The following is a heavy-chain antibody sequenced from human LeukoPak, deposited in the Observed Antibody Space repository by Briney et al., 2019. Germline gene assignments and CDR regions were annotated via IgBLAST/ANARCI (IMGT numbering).Heavy chain of an antibody. CDR2: ISGSGDST. CDR1: GFTFSKSA. CDR3: ARDSSSWLEPFDY. D-gene: IGHD6-13*01. Sequence: PGGSLRLSCAASGFTFSKSAMSWVRQAPGKGLEWVSAISGSGDSTYYADSVKGRFTISRDNAKNSLYLQMNSLRAEDTAVYYCARDSSSWLEPFDYWGQGTLVTVSS. J-gene: IGHJ4*02. V-gene: IGHV3-23*01.